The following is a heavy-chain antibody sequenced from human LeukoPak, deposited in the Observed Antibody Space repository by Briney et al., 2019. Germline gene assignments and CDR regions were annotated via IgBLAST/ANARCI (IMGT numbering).Heavy chain of an antibody. D-gene: IGHD3-22*01. CDR1: GYSFTSYW. J-gene: IGHJ4*02. CDR2: IYPGDSDT. Sequence: GESLKISCKGSGYSFTSYWIGWVRQMPGKGLEWMGIIYPGDSDTRYSPSFQGQVTISADKSISTAYLQWSSLKASDTAMYYCARINGDYYDSSGLDYWGQGTLVTVSS. V-gene: IGHV5-51*01. CDR3: ARINGDYYDSSGLDY.